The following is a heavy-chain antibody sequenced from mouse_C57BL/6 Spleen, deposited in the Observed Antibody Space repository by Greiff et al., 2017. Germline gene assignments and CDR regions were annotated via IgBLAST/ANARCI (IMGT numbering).Heavy chain of an antibody. J-gene: IGHJ4*01. D-gene: IGHD1-1*01. V-gene: IGHV1-15*01. CDR3: TRKVHYYGSSYDAMDY. Sequence: QVQLQQSGAELVRPGASVTLSCKASGYTFTDYEMHWVKQTPVHGLEWIGAIDPETGGTAYNQKFKGKAILTADKSSSTAYMELRSRTSEDSAVYYCTRKVHYYGSSYDAMDYWGQGTSVTVSS. CDR1: GYTFTDYE. CDR2: IDPETGGT.